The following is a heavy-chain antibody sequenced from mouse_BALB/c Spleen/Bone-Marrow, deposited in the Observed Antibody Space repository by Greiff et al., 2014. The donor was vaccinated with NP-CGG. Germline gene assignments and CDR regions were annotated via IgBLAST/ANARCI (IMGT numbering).Heavy chain of an antibody. CDR1: GFTFSGYA. V-gene: IGHV5-6-5*01. CDR2: ISSGGST. Sequence: EVQGVESGGGLVKPGGSLKLSCAASGFTFSGYAMSWVRQTPEKRLEWVASISSGGSTFHPDSVKGRFTISRDNARNILCLQMSSLRSEDTAMYYCARRKTTILTTFYWYFDVWGAGTTVTVSP. D-gene: IGHD2-5*01. CDR3: ARRKTTILTTFYWYFDV. J-gene: IGHJ1*01.